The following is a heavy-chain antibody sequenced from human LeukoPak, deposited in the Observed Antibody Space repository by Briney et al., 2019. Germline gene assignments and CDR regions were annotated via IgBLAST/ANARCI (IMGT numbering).Heavy chain of an antibody. Sequence: GGTLRLSCAASGFIFRNYGMNWVRQAPGKGLEWVSGISPGGDKPYYADSVRGRFTISRDNSKNTMYLQMNGLRAEDTAVYYCAQDRAWIEFYFWGQGTLVTVSS. CDR3: AQDRAWIEFYF. J-gene: IGHJ4*02. D-gene: IGHD2/OR15-2a*01. CDR1: GFIFRNYG. CDR2: ISPGGDKP. V-gene: IGHV3-23*01.